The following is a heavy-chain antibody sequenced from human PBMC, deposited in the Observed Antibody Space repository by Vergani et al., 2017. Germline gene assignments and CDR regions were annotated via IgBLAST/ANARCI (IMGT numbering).Heavy chain of an antibody. CDR3: ARTYSSNWIYYYDMDV. J-gene: IGHJ6*02. CDR1: GFTFSSYE. CDR2: ISSSGSTI. D-gene: IGHD6-13*01. V-gene: IGHV3-48*03. Sequence: EVQLVESGGGLVQPGGSLRLSCAASGFTFSSYEMNWVRQAPGKGLEWVSYISSSGSTIYYADSVKGRFSISRDNAKNSLYLQMSSLRAEDTAVYYCARTYSSNWIYYYDMDVWGQGTTVTVSS.